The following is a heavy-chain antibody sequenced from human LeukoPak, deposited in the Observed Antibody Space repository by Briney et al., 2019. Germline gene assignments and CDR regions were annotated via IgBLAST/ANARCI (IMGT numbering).Heavy chain of an antibody. CDR1: GGSFSGYY. V-gene: IGHV4-34*01. Sequence: KSSETLSLTCAVYGGSFSGYYWSWIRQPPGKGLEWIGEINHSGSTNYNPSLKSRVTMSVDTSKNQFSLKLSSVTAADTAVYYCARGLGSSTSYYYYYGMDVWGQGTTVTVSS. CDR3: ARGLGSSTSYYYYYGMDV. D-gene: IGHD2-2*01. J-gene: IGHJ6*02. CDR2: INHSGST.